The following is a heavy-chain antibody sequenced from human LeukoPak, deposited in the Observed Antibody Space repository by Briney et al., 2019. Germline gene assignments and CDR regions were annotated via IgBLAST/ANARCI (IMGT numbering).Heavy chain of an antibody. D-gene: IGHD2-21*02. J-gene: IGHJ4*02. CDR3: ARVSPYCGGDCYPFDY. CDR2: INHSGST. V-gene: IGHV4-34*01. Sequence: SETLSLTCAVYGGSFSGYYWSWIRQPPGKGLEWIGEINHSGSTNYNPSLKSRVTISVDTSKNQFSLKLSSVTAADTAVYYCARVSPYCGGDCYPFDYWGQGTLVTVSS. CDR1: GGSFSGYY.